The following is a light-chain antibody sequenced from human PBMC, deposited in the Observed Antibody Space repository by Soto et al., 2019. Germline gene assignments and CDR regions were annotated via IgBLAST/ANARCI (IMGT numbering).Light chain of an antibody. CDR1: QSVSSNY. CDR2: GAS. Sequence: EVVMTQSPDTLSVSPLETASLCFMASQSVSSNYLAWYQQKPGQAPRLLIYGASSRATGIPDRFSGSGSGTDFTLTISRLEPQDFAVYYCQQYGSSPMTFGQGTRLEIK. J-gene: IGKJ5*01. CDR3: QQYGSSPMT. V-gene: IGKV3-20*01.